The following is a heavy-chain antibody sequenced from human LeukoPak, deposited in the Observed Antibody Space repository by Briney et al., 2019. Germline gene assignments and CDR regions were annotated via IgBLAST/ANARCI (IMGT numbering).Heavy chain of an antibody. Sequence: GGSLRLSCAASGFNFSSHGMHWVRQAPGKGLEWVAYIQYDGSSIYYVESVKGRFTVSRDNSKNILFLQMKRLRAEDTAVYYCARRHTIFGVVTVNDFEFWGQGTLVTVSS. CDR1: GFNFSSHG. CDR2: IQYDGSSI. J-gene: IGHJ4*02. V-gene: IGHV3-30*02. CDR3: ARRHTIFGVVTVNDFEF. D-gene: IGHD3-3*01.